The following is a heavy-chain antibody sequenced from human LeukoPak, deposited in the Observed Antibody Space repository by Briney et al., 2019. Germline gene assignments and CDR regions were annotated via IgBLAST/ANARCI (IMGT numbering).Heavy chain of an antibody. J-gene: IGHJ4*02. V-gene: IGHV3-23*01. CDR2: ISGSGGST. CDR3: AKDRGYYDILTGYGTYFDY. CDR1: RFTFSSYA. D-gene: IGHD3-9*01. Sequence: GGSLRLSCAASRFTFSSYAMSSVRQAPGKGLEWVSPISGSGGSTYYADSVKGRFTISRDNSKNTLYLQMNSLRAEDTAVYYCAKDRGYYDILTGYGTYFDYWGQGTLVTVSS.